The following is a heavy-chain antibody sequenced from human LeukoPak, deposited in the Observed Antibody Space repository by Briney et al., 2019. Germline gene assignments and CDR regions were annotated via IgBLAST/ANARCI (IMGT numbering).Heavy chain of an antibody. CDR2: IVVGSGNT. V-gene: IGHV1-58*01. Sequence: GASVKVSCRASGFTFTSSAVQWVQQARGQRLEWIGWIVVGSGNTNYAQKFQERVTITRDMSTSTAYMELSSLRSEDTAVYYCAADLHGDRRVIYYYYGMDVWGQGTTVTVSS. J-gene: IGHJ6*02. CDR1: GFTFTSSA. CDR3: AADLHGDRRVIYYYYGMDV. D-gene: IGHD4-17*01.